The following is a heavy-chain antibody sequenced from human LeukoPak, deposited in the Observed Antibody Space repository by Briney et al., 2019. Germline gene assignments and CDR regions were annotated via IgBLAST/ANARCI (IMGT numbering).Heavy chain of an antibody. CDR3: ARDGAIAAAGTGY. Sequence: GGSLRLSCAASGFTFSSYSMNWVRQAPGKGLEWVSSISSSSSYIYYADSVKGRFTISRDNAKNSLYLQMNSLRAEDTAVYYCARDGAIAAAGTGYWGQGTLVTVSS. CDR1: GFTFSSYS. J-gene: IGHJ4*02. CDR2: ISSSSSYI. D-gene: IGHD6-13*01. V-gene: IGHV3-21*01.